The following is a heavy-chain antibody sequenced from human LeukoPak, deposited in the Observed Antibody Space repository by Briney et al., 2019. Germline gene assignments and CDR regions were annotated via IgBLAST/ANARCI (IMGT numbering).Heavy chain of an antibody. J-gene: IGHJ6*03. D-gene: IGHD4-17*01. CDR1: GFTFSSYS. Sequence: PGGSLRLSCAASGFTFSSYSMNWVRQAPGKGLEWVSFISSSSSYIYYADSVKGRFTISRDNAKNALYLQLSSLRAEDTAVYYCARNWAADGDYEEPLFFYSSYYYMDVWGKGTTVTISS. V-gene: IGHV3-21*01. CDR2: ISSSSSYI. CDR3: ARNWAADGDYEEPLFFYSSYYYMDV.